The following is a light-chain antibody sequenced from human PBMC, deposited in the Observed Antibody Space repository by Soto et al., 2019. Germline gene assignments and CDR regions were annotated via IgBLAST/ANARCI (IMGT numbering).Light chain of an antibody. V-gene: IGKV3-11*01. CDR3: QQRSNWPPLT. CDR1: QSVSSY. CDR2: DAS. Sequence: EIVLTQSPATLSLSPGERATLSCRASQSVSSYLAWYQQKPGQAPMLLIYDASNRATGIPARFSGSETGTDFTLTISSLEPEDFAVYYCQQRSNWPPLTFGGGTKGEIK. J-gene: IGKJ4*01.